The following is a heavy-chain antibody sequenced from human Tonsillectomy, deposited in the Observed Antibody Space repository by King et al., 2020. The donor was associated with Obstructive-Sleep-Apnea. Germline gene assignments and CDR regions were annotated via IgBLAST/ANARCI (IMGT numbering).Heavy chain of an antibody. CDR1: GFTFSDYF. CDR3: AREVTATDDCFDY. CDR2: ISSRGGTI. J-gene: IGHJ4*02. D-gene: IGHD2-21*02. V-gene: IGHV3-11*01. Sequence: VQLVQSGGGLVNPGGSLRLSCAASGFTFSDYFMSWIRQAPGKGLEWVSYISSRGGTIYYADSVKGRFTISRDNAKNSLYLQMNSLSAEDTAVYFCAREVTATDDCFDYWGQGTLVTVSS.